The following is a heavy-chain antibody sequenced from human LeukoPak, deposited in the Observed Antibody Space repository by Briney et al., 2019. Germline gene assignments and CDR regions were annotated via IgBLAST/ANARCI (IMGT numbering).Heavy chain of an antibody. D-gene: IGHD6-25*01. CDR1: GGSISSYY. J-gene: IGHJ3*02. CDR3: ARSAIDAFDI. Sequence: PSETLSLTCTVSGGSISSYYWSWIRQPPGKGLECIGYIYNGGSTNYNPSLKSRVSISVDTSKNQFSLKLSSVTAADTAVYYCARSAIDAFDIWGQGTMVTVSS. V-gene: IGHV4-59*08. CDR2: IYNGGST.